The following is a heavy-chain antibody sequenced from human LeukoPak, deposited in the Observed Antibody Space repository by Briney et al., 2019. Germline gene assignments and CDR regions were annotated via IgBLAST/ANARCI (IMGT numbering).Heavy chain of an antibody. D-gene: IGHD3-10*01. V-gene: IGHV3-48*04. CDR2: ISSSSSAI. CDR1: GFTFSSYS. Sequence: PGGSLRLSCAASGFTFSSYSVNWVRQAPGKGLEWVSYISSSSSAIYYADSVKGRFTISRDNAKNSLYPQMNSLRAEDTAVYYCARGYGSGSYYFNWFDPWGQGTLVTVSS. J-gene: IGHJ5*02. CDR3: ARGYGSGSYYFNWFDP.